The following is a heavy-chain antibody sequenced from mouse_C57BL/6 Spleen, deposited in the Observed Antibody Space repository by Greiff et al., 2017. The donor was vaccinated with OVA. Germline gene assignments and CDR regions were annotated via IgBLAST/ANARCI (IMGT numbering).Heavy chain of an antibody. J-gene: IGHJ2*01. Sequence: QVHVKQPGAELVRPGSSVKLSCKASGYTFTSYWMHWVKQRPIQGLEWIGNIDPSDSETHYNQKFKDKATLTVDKSSSTAYMQLSSLTSEDSAVYYCARMEGWLPDYWGQGTTLTVSS. V-gene: IGHV1-52*01. D-gene: IGHD2-3*01. CDR1: GYTFTSYW. CDR2: IDPSDSET. CDR3: ARMEGWLPDY.